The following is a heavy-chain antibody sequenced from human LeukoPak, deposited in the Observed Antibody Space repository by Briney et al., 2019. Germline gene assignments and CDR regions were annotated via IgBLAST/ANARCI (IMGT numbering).Heavy chain of an antibody. J-gene: IGHJ6*02. V-gene: IGHV3-9*01. CDR3: AKVKAYGMDV. CDR1: GFSFSDFT. CDR2: ISWNSGSI. Sequence: SLRLSCAASGFSFSDFTMNWVRQAPGKGLEWVSGISWNSGSIGYADSVKGRFTISRDNAKNSLYLQMNSLRAEDTALYYCAKVKAYGMDVWGQGTTVTVSS.